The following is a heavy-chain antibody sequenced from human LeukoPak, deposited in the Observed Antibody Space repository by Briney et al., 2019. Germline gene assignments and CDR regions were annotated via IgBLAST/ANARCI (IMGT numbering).Heavy chain of an antibody. Sequence: ASVKVSCKASGYTFTGYYMHWVRQAPGQGLEWMGRINPNSGGTNYAQKFQGRVTMTRDTSISTAYMELSRLRSDDTAIYYCVLTGLYYYGMDVWGQGTTVIVSS. CDR2: INPNSGGT. D-gene: IGHD1-20*01. CDR1: GYTFTGYY. V-gene: IGHV1-2*06. CDR3: VLTGLYYYGMDV. J-gene: IGHJ6*02.